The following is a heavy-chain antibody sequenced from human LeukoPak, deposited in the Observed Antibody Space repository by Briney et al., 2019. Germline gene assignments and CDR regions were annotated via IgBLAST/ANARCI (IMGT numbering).Heavy chain of an antibody. CDR1: GFRFSDYY. CDR2: ISSSGSTI. J-gene: IGHJ4*02. D-gene: IGHD6-19*01. V-gene: IGHV3-11*01. Sequence: GGSLRLSFATSGFRFSDYYMSWIRQAPGKGLEWVSYISSSGSTIYYADSVKGRFTISRDNAKNSLYLQMNSLRAEDTAVYYCARRIAVAGRGGPYFDYWGQGTLVTVSS. CDR3: ARRIAVAGRGGPYFDY.